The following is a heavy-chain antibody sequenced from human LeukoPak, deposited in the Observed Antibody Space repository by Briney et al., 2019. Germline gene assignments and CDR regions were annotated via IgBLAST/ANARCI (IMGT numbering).Heavy chain of an antibody. CDR2: IYYCGST. D-gene: IGHD3-10*01. Sequence: SETLSLTCTVSGGSISSYYWSWIRQPPGKGLEWIGYIYYCGSTNYNPSLKSRVTISVDTSKNQFSLKLTSVTAADTAVYYCARANGSGTFYQADYWGQGTLVTVSS. J-gene: IGHJ4*02. CDR1: GGSISSYY. V-gene: IGHV4-59*01. CDR3: ARANGSGTFYQADY.